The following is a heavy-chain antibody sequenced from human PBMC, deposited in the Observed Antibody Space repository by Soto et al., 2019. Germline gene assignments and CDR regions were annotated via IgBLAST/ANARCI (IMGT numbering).Heavy chain of an antibody. J-gene: IGHJ4*02. D-gene: IGHD1-7*01. CDR1: GFTFSSYG. CDR2: ISYDGSNK. V-gene: IGHV3-30*18. CDR3: AKDLNYGVDY. Sequence: GGSLRLSCAASGFTFSSYGMHWVRQAPGKGLEWVAVISYDGSNKYYADSVKGRFTISRDNSKNTLYLQMNSLRAEDTAVYYCAKDLNYGVDYWGQGTLVTVSS.